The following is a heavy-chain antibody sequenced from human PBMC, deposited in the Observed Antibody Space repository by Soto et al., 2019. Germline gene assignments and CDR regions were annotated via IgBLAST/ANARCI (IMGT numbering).Heavy chain of an antibody. V-gene: IGHV1-69*13. CDR3: ARAPLVQYSGYDHQSFSR. Sequence: ASVKVSCKASGGTFSSYAISWVRQAPGQGLEWMGGIIPIFGTANYAQKFQGRVTITADESTSTAYMELSSLRSEDTAVYYCARAPLVQYSGYDHQSFSRWGQGTLVTVSS. D-gene: IGHD5-12*01. CDR2: IIPIFGTA. J-gene: IGHJ4*02. CDR1: GGTFSSYA.